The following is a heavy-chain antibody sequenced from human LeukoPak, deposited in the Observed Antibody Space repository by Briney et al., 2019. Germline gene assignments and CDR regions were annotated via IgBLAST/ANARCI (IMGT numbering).Heavy chain of an antibody. V-gene: IGHV4-34*01. Sequence: SETLSLTCVVYGGSFSCYYCSWIHQPPGKGLEWIGEINHSGSTNYNPSLKSRVTMSVDTSKNQFSLKLSSVTAADTAVYYCARGEAAAGPMDYMDLWETGARVTVSS. J-gene: IGHJ6*03. CDR2: INHSGST. CDR1: GGSFSCYY. D-gene: IGHD6-13*01. CDR3: ARGEAAAGPMDYMDL.